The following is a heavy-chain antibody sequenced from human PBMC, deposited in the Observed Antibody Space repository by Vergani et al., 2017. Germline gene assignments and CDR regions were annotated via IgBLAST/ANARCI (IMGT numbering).Heavy chain of an antibody. V-gene: IGHV3-11*04. CDR3: ARLKSSWYSSSWYGSYYYYYGMDV. J-gene: IGHJ6*02. D-gene: IGHD6-13*01. CDR2: ISSSGSTI. Sequence: VQLVESGGGLVQPGGSLRLSCAASGFTFSDHYMNWVRQAPGKGLEWVSYISSSGSTIYYADSVKGRFTISRDNAKNSLYLQMNSLRAEDTAVYDCARLKSSWYSSSWYGSYYYYYGMDVWGQGTTVTVSS. CDR1: GFTFSDHY.